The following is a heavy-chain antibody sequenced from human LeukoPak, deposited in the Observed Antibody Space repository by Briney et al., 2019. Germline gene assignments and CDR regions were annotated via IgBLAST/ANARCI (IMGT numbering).Heavy chain of an antibody. D-gene: IGHD3-22*01. CDR3: ARVGYDSSGYLSDY. CDR2: INPSGGST. Sequence: RASVRVSCMASGYTFTSYYMHWVRQAPGEGLEWMGIINPSGGSTSYAQKFQGRVTMTKDTTTSTVYMELSSVRSEDTAVYYCARVGYDSSGYLSDYWGQGTLVTVSS. J-gene: IGHJ4*02. V-gene: IGHV1-46*01. CDR1: GYTFTSYY.